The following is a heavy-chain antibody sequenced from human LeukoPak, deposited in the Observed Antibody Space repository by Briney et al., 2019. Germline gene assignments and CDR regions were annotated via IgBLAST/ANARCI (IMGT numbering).Heavy chain of an antibody. V-gene: IGHV3-23*01. CDR1: GFTFSSYA. CDR2: ISGRCGST. CDR3: AKDPADQYCSSTSCYLGGWLRGSSWFDP. Sequence: GASLRLSCAASGFTFSSYAMSWVGQAPGKGLELVSAISGRCGSTYYADSVKSRFTISRDNSKNTLYLEMNSLRAEDTAVYYCAKDPADQYCSSTSCYLGGWLRGSSWFDPWGQGTLVTVSS. J-gene: IGHJ5*02. D-gene: IGHD2-2*01.